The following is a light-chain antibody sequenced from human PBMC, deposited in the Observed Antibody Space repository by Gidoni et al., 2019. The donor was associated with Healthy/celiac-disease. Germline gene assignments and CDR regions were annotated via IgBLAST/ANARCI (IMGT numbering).Light chain of an antibody. CDR1: QSISSY. V-gene: IGKV1-39*01. Sequence: DIQMTQSPSSLSASVGDRVTITCRASQSISSYLNWYQQKPGKAPKLLIYAASSLQSGVPSRFSGTGSESDFTLTISRLQPEDFATYYCHHSYSTPFTFGPGTKVDIK. J-gene: IGKJ3*01. CDR2: AAS. CDR3: HHSYSTPFT.